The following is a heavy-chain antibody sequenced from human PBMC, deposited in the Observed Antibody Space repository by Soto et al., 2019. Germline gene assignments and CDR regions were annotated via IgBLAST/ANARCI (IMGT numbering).Heavy chain of an antibody. Sequence: SVKVSCKASGGTFSSYTISWVRQAPGQGLEWMGRIIPILDIANYAQKFQGRVTITADKSTSTAYMELSSLRSEDTAVYYCAIDVSGHYMVRGVKTAHNNHWFDPWG. V-gene: IGHV1-69*04. CDR3: AIDVSGHYMVRGVKTAHNNHWFDP. J-gene: IGHJ5*02. CDR1: GGTFSSYT. CDR2: IIPILDIA. D-gene: IGHD3-10*01.